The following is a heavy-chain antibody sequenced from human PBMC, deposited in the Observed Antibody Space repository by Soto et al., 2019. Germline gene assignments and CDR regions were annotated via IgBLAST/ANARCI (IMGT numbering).Heavy chain of an antibody. Sequence: QVQLVESGGGVVQPGRSLRLSCAASGFTFSSYAMHWVRQAPGKGLEWVAVISYDGSNKYYADSVKGRFTISRDNSKNTLYLQMNSLRAEDTAVYYCAKNQERELPRVIDFWGQGTLVTVSS. CDR3: AKNQERELPRVIDF. CDR2: ISYDGSNK. D-gene: IGHD1-7*01. CDR1: GFTFSSYA. V-gene: IGHV3-30-3*02. J-gene: IGHJ4*02.